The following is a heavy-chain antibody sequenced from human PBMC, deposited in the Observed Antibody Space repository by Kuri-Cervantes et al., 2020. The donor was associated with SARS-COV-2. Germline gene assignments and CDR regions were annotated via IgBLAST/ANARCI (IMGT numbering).Heavy chain of an antibody. J-gene: IGHJ4*02. V-gene: IGHV3-21*01. CDR3: ASERAGPRGGFDS. D-gene: IGHD2-15*01. Sequence: GESLKISCAASGFTFSSYSMNWVRQAPGKGLEWVSSISSSSSYIYYADSVKGRFTISRDNAKNLLYLQMNSLRADDTAMYYCASERAGPRGGFDSWGPGTLVTVS. CDR2: ISSSSSYI. CDR1: GFTFSSYS.